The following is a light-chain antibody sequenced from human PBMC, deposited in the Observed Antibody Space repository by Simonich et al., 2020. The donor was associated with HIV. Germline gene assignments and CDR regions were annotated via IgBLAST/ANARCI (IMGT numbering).Light chain of an antibody. CDR3: CSYAGSSTYV. CDR2: EGS. Sequence: QSALTQPTSVSGSPGQSITISCTGVSSDVGGYNYVSWYQQHPGKAPKLMIYEGSKRPSGVSNRFSGSKSGNTASLTISGLQAEDEADYYCCSYAGSSTYVFGTGTKVTVL. J-gene: IGLJ1*01. CDR1: SSDVGGYNY. V-gene: IGLV2-23*01.